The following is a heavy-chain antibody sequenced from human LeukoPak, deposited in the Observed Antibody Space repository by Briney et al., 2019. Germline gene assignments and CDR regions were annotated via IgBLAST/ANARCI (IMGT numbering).Heavy chain of an antibody. CDR1: GFTFSDYY. CDR3: AKRNYDFWSGYYRRAENHFDY. CDR2: ISSSGSTI. Sequence: KPGGSLRLSCAASGFTFSDYYMSWIRQAPGKGLEWVSYISSSGSTIYYADSVKGRFTISRDNAKNSLYLQMNSLRAEDTAVYYCAKRNYDFWSGYYRRAENHFDYWGQGTLVTVSS. V-gene: IGHV3-11*01. D-gene: IGHD3-3*01. J-gene: IGHJ4*02.